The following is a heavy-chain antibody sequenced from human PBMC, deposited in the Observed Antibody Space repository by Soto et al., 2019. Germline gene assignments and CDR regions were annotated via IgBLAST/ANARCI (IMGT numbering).Heavy chain of an antibody. CDR1: GFTFSSYA. Sequence: EVQLLESGGGLVQPGGSLILSCAASGFTFSSYAMGWVRQAPGKGLEWVSSIISSGGSTYYADSVRGRLTISRDNSKNTLYLQMKSLRPEDTAVYSCAKAPSKGQGHRYYFDFWGQGTLVTVFS. V-gene: IGHV3-23*01. CDR2: IISSGGST. J-gene: IGHJ4*02. D-gene: IGHD3-16*01. CDR3: AKAPSKGQGHRYYFDF.